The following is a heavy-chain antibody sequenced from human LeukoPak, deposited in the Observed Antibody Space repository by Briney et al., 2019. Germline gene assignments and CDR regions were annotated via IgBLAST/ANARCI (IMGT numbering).Heavy chain of an antibody. J-gene: IGHJ5*02. CDR2: IHTSGST. D-gene: IGHD3-3*02. CDR3: ARGAILAVVYNWFNP. V-gene: IGHV4-4*07. CDR1: GGSISSYY. Sequence: PSETLSLTCTVSGGSISSYYWSWIRQPAGKGLEWIGRIHTSGSTNYNPSLKSRLTMSVDTSKNQFSLKLSSVTAADTAVYYCARGAILAVVYNWFNPWGQGTLVTVSS.